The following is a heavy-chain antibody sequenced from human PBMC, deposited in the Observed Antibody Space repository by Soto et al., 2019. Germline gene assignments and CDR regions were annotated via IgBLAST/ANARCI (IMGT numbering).Heavy chain of an antibody. CDR1: GYSFTDFG. V-gene: IGHV1-18*01. CDR2: ISAYNGNR. CDR3: ARVHDILTGWEFEF. Sequence: QAQLVQSGSEVKKPGASVKVSCKASGYSFTDFGVNWVRQAPGQGLEWLGWISAYNGNRVYAQSFQGRLTVTTDTTRDTSYLELTNLRSADTAIYYCARVHDILTGWEFEFWGQGTLVTVSS. J-gene: IGHJ4*02. D-gene: IGHD3-9*01.